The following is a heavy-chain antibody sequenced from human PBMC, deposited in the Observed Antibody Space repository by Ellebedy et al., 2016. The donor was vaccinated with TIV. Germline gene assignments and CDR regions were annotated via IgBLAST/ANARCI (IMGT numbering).Heavy chain of an antibody. Sequence: GGSLRLSXAASGFTFSDYYMSWIRQAPGKGLEWVSYISSSSSYTNYADSVKGRFTISRDNAKNSLYLQMNSLRAEDTAVYYCAREGVYSGSYFEGCFDYWGQGTLVTVSS. V-gene: IGHV3-11*06. D-gene: IGHD1-26*01. CDR3: AREGVYSGSYFEGCFDY. CDR2: ISSSSSYT. J-gene: IGHJ4*02. CDR1: GFTFSDYY.